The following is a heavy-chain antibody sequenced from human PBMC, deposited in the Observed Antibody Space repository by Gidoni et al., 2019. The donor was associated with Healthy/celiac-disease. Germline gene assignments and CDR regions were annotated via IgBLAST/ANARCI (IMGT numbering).Heavy chain of an antibody. V-gene: IGHV3-21*01. CDR1: GFTFSSYS. D-gene: IGHD6-19*01. CDR3: ARVGIAVAGIELSAVYYFDY. J-gene: IGHJ4*02. CDR2: ISSSSSYI. Sequence: EVQLVESGGGLVKPGGSLRLSCAASGFTFSSYSMNWVRQAPGKGLEWVSSISSSSSYIYYADSVKGRFTISRDNAKNSLYLQMNSLRAEDTAVYYCARVGIAVAGIELSAVYYFDYWGQGTLVTVSS.